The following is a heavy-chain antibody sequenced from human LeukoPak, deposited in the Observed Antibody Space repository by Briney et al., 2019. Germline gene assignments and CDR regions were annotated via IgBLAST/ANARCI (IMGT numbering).Heavy chain of an antibody. Sequence: SETLSLTCTVAGGFISGGGYYWSWIRQCPGKGLEWIGYIYYTGNAYYNPSLKSRVAISVDTSKNQFSLKLTSVTAADTAVYYCARDNSGVLDYWGQGTLVTVSS. CDR3: ARDNSGVLDY. CDR2: IYYTGNA. D-gene: IGHD3-10*01. CDR1: GGFISGGGYY. V-gene: IGHV4-31*03. J-gene: IGHJ4*02.